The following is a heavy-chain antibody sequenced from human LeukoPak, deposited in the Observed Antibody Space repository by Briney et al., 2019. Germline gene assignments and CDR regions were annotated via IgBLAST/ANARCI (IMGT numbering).Heavy chain of an antibody. D-gene: IGHD1-26*01. V-gene: IGHV4-34*01. Sequence: SETLSLTSAVYGGSFSGYYWSWIRQPPGKGLEWIGEINHSGSTNYNPSLKSRVTISVDTSKNQFSLKLSSVTAADTAVYYCARRKVGATNPTFDYWGQGTLVTVSS. CDR1: GGSFSGYY. J-gene: IGHJ4*02. CDR2: INHSGST. CDR3: ARRKVGATNPTFDY.